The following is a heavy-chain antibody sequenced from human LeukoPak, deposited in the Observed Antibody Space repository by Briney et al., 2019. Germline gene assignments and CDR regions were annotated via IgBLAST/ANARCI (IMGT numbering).Heavy chain of an antibody. V-gene: IGHV1-2*02. CDR1: GYTFTGYY. CDR3: ARDGYGDHVVPFCDY. CDR2: INPNSGGT. Sequence: ASVKVSCKASGYTFTGYYMHWVRQAPGQGLEWMGWINPNSGGTNYAQKFQGRVTMTRDTSISTAYMELSRLRSDDTAVYYCARDGYGDHVVPFCDYWGQGTLVTVSS. D-gene: IGHD4-17*01. J-gene: IGHJ4*02.